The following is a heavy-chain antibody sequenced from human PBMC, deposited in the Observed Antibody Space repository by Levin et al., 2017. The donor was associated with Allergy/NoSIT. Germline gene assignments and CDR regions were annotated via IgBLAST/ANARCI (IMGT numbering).Heavy chain of an antibody. V-gene: IGHV3-48*03. CDR3: ARQLGNFWSGYNYFDY. CDR1: GFTFSSYE. Sequence: GESLKISCAASGFTFSSYEMNWVRRAPGKGLEWVSYISSTGSTIYSADSVKGRFTISRDNAKNSLYLHMNSLRAGDTAVYYCARQLGNFWSGYNYFDYWGQGTLVTVSS. CDR2: ISSTGSTI. J-gene: IGHJ4*02. D-gene: IGHD3-3*01.